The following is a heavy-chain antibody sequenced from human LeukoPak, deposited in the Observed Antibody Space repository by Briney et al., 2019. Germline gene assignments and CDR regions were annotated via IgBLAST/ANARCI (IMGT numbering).Heavy chain of an antibody. Sequence: GGSLRLSCAASGFTFSSYAMSWVRQAPGKGLDWVSAISAGGGTTYYADSVKGRFTISRDNSKNTLYLQMNSLRAEDTAIYYCARKGILTGYSSYLGNFDYWGQGTLVTVSS. CDR3: ARKGILTGYSSYLGNFDY. J-gene: IGHJ4*02. D-gene: IGHD3-9*01. CDR2: ISAGGGTT. CDR1: GFTFSSYA. V-gene: IGHV3-23*01.